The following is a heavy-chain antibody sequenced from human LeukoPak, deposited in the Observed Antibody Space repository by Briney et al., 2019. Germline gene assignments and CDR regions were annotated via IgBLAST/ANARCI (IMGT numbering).Heavy chain of an antibody. V-gene: IGHV3-23*01. J-gene: IGHJ4*02. CDR1: GFSFSSYA. CDR3: AKRHDSNGPTGYFDY. D-gene: IGHD3-22*01. Sequence: GGSLRLSCAASGFSFSSYAMSWVRQAPGKGLKWVSSVTGSGRDTYYADSVKGHFTISRDNSKSTLDLQVNSLRAEDTALYYCAKRHDSNGPTGYFDYWGQGILVTVSS. CDR2: VTGSGRDT.